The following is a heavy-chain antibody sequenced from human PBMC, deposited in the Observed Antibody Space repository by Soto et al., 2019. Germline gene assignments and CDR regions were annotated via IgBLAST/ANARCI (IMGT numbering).Heavy chain of an antibody. V-gene: IGHV4-30-2*01. CDR3: ARGQVVAAQP. CDR1: GGSISSGGYS. Sequence: QLQLQESGSGLVKPSQTLSLTCAVSGGSISSGGYSWSWIRQPPGKGLEWIGYIYHSGRTYYNPSLQSRVTISVDRSKSQFALKLSSVAAADTAVYYRARGQVVAAQPWGQGTLVTVSS. CDR2: IYHSGRT. J-gene: IGHJ1*01. D-gene: IGHD2-15*01.